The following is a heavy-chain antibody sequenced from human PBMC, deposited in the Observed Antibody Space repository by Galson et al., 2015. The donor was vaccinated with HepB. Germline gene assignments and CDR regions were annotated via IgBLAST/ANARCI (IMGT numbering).Heavy chain of an antibody. Sequence: SLRLSCAASGFTFSNFGMHWVRQAPGKGLEWVAVIWHDGSNIQYGESVKGRFTISRDNSKSALNLQAESLRVEDTAVYYCARGELLTGVGAFDIWGQGTMVIVSS. CDR2: IWHDGSNI. CDR1: GFTFSNFG. CDR3: ARGELLTGVGAFDI. J-gene: IGHJ3*02. V-gene: IGHV3-33*01. D-gene: IGHD3-10*01.